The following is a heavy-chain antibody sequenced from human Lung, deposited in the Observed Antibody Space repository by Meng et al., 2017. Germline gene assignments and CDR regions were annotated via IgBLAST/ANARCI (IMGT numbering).Heavy chain of an antibody. CDR2: IKSNTDGGTT. CDR3: TWDDKAVSDY. Sequence: EGYLVESGGDLVNPGGSCRLSCAASGFYFSNAWMSWVRQAPGKGLEWVGRIKSNTDGGTTEYAAPVTGRFTISRDDSKSTLNLHLSGLRTDDTGAYYCTWDDKAVSDYWGQGTLVTVSS. J-gene: IGHJ4*02. V-gene: IGHV3-15*01. D-gene: IGHD3-9*01. CDR1: GFYFSNAW.